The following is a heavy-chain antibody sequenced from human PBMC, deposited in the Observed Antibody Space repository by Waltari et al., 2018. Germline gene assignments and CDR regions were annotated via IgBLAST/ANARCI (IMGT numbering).Heavy chain of an antibody. V-gene: IGHV1-69*13. J-gene: IGHJ4*02. D-gene: IGHD6-13*01. Sequence: QVQLVQSGAEVKKPGSSVKVSCKASGGTFSSYAISWVRQAPGQGLEWMGGIIPIFGTANYEQKFQGRVTITSDESTSTAYMELSSLRSEDTAVYYCAREKRRPGIAAAPEGWDWGQGTLVTVSS. CDR3: AREKRRPGIAAAPEGWD. CDR1: GGTFSSYA. CDR2: IIPIFGTA.